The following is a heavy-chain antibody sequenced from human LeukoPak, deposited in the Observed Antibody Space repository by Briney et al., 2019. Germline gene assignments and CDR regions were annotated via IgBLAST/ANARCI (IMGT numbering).Heavy chain of an antibody. J-gene: IGHJ4*02. CDR1: GYSFTSYW. CDR2: IDPSDSYT. Sequence: GESLKISCEGSGYSFTSYWITWVRQMPGKGLEWMGRIDPSDSYTNYSPSFQGHVTISADKSISTAYLQWSSLKASDSAIYYCAREPRGYRSGGSCWYYWGQGTLVTVSS. V-gene: IGHV5-10-1*01. D-gene: IGHD2-15*01. CDR3: AREPRGYRSGGSCWYY.